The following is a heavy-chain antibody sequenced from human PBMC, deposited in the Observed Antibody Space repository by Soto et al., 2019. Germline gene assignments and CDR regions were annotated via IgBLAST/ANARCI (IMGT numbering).Heavy chain of an antibody. Sequence: EVQLLESGGGLVQPGGSLRLSCAASGFTFSNYAMTWVRQAPGKGLEWVSVITGSGGGTYFVDSVKGRFTISSDNSKNTVYLQMNSLRAEDTAVYYCAKRPLTAAGFDYWGRGTLVTVSS. CDR2: ITGSGGGT. D-gene: IGHD6-13*01. V-gene: IGHV3-23*01. CDR1: GFTFSNYA. J-gene: IGHJ4*02. CDR3: AKRPLTAAGFDY.